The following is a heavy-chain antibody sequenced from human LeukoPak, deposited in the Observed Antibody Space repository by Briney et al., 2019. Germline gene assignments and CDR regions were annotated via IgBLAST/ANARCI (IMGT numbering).Heavy chain of an antibody. CDR1: GFTFSSNW. V-gene: IGHV3-7*01. CDR2: IKYDGSEK. Sequence: GGSLRLSCVASGFTFSSNWMSWVRQAPGKGLEWLANIKYDGSEKYYVDSVKGRFSISRDNAKNSVFLEMNSLRAEDTAEYYCARSKSDAFDFWGQGTMVTVSS. CDR3: ARSKSDAFDF. D-gene: IGHD6-13*01. J-gene: IGHJ3*01.